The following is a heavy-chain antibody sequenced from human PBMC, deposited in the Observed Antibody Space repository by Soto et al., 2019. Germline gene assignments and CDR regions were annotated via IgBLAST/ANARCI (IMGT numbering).Heavy chain of an antibody. CDR2: VYYSGTT. J-gene: IGHJ2*01. V-gene: IGHV4-30-4*01. CDR1: GASINNNDYY. CDR3: ARMSYFYDKWYFDL. Sequence: ASETLSLTCTVSGASINNNDYYWIWIRQTPGKGLEWIGYVYYSGTTDYIPSLKSRLSMSIDKSQNQFTLKLNSVTAADTATYYCARMSYFYDKWYFDLWGRGTLVTVSS. D-gene: IGHD3-22*01.